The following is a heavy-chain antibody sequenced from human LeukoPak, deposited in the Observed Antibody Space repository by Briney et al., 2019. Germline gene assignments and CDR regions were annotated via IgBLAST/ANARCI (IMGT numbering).Heavy chain of an antibody. Sequence: SGGSLRLSCAASGFPFSSFGMHWVRQGPGKGLEWVAVISYDGSNKYYADSVKGRFTISRDNSKNTLYLQMNSLRAEDTALYHCAKDDHYDTSGHGWVFDIWGQGTVVTVSS. CDR1: GFPFSSFG. V-gene: IGHV3-30*18. CDR3: AKDDHYDTSGHGWVFDI. D-gene: IGHD3-22*01. J-gene: IGHJ3*02. CDR2: ISYDGSNK.